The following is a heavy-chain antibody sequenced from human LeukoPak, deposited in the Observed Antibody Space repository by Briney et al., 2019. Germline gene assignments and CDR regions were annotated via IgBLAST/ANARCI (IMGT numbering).Heavy chain of an antibody. V-gene: IGHV3-23*01. CDR2: ISASVSGT. Sequence: GGCLRLACAASGPTFSSYSMSWVRQAPGKGLFWVSGISASVSGTYYVDSVKGRFTISRDNSKNTLYLQMNSLSAEDTAVYYCAKDAAGPEYWGQGTLVTVSS. CDR1: GPTFSSYS. J-gene: IGHJ4*02. CDR3: AKDAAGPEY. D-gene: IGHD6-13*01.